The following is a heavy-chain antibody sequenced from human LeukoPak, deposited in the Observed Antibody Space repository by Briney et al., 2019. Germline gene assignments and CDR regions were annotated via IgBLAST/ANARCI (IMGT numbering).Heavy chain of an antibody. CDR1: GFTFSNYW. D-gene: IGHD2-2*01. CDR2: INGDGSTT. J-gene: IGHJ4*02. Sequence: GGSLRLSCAASGFTFSNYWMHWVRQAPGKGLVWVSRINGDGSTTNYADSVKGRFTISRDNAKNTLFLQMNSLRAEDTAVYYCAREDAHCSSTSCPEGGFDYWGQGTLVTVSS. V-gene: IGHV3-74*01. CDR3: AREDAHCSSTSCPEGGFDY.